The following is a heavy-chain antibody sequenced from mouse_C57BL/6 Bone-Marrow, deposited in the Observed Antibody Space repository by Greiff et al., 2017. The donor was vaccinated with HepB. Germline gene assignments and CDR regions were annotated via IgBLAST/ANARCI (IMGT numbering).Heavy chain of an antibody. J-gene: IGHJ4*01. CDR3: THDAMDY. Sequence: DVMLVESGGGLVQPGGSMKLSCAASGFTFSDAWMDWVRQSPEKGLEWVAEIRNKANNHATYYAEYVKGRFTISRDDYKSSVYLQMSSLRAEDTGSYYDTHDAMDYWGQGTSVTVSS. CDR2: IRNKANNHAT. V-gene: IGHV6-6*01. CDR1: GFTFSDAW.